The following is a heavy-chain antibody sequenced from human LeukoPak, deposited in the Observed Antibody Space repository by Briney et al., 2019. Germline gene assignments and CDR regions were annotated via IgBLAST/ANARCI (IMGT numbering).Heavy chain of an antibody. D-gene: IGHD1-26*01. CDR3: AKGRGSSARYYFDY. V-gene: IGHV3-9*01. CDR2: ISWNSGSI. J-gene: IGHJ4*02. Sequence: GGSLRLSCAASGFTFDDYAMHWVRQAPGKGLEWVSGISWNSGSIGYADSVKGRFTISRDNAKNSLYLQMNSLRAEDTALYYCAKGRGSSARYYFDYWGQGTLVTVSS. CDR1: GFTFDDYA.